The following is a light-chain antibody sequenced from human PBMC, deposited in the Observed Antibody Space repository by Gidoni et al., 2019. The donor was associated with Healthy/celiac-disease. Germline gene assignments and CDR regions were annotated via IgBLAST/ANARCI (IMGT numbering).Light chain of an antibody. V-gene: IGKV1-5*01. CDR3: QQYNSYSWT. J-gene: IGKJ1*01. CDR2: DAS. CDR1: QSISSW. Sequence: DVHLTQSPSTLSASVGDRVTITCRASQSISSWLAWYQQKPGKAPKLLIYDASSLESGVPSRFSGSGSGTEFTLTISSLQPEDVATYYCQQYNSYSWTFGQGTKVEIK.